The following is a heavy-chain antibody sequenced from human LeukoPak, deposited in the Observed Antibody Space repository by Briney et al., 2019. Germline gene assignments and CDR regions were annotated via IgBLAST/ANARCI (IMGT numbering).Heavy chain of an antibody. D-gene: IGHD3-9*01. CDR1: GFTFSSYW. Sequence: GGSLRLSCAASGFTFSSYWMSWVRQAPGKGLEWVANIKQDGSEKYYVDSVKGRFTISRDNAKNSLYLQMNSLRAEDTAVYYCATVLRYLDLPRSPKTHDAFDNWGQGTMVTVSS. V-gene: IGHV3-7*01. CDR2: IKQDGSEK. J-gene: IGHJ3*02. CDR3: ATVLRYLDLPRSPKTHDAFDN.